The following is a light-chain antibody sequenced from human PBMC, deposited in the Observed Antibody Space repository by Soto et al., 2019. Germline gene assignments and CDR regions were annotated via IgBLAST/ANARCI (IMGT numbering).Light chain of an antibody. CDR2: SAS. Sequence: IALTPSPGTLSFSPGERAALFYRVSQTFNRNYLGWYQQRPGQAPRLLIHSASDRATGTPDRFSGSGSGTDFTLTISRLEPEDFAVYYCQQYADSPLTFGGGTKVDIK. CDR1: QTFNRNY. CDR3: QQYADSPLT. J-gene: IGKJ4*01. V-gene: IGKV3-20*01.